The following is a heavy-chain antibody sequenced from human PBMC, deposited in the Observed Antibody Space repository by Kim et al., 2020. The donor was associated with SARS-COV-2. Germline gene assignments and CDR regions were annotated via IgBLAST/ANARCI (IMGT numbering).Heavy chain of an antibody. J-gene: IGHJ4*02. CDR1: GFTFSSYE. V-gene: IGHV3-48*03. Sequence: GGSLRLSCTASGFTFSSYEMNWVRQAPGKGLEWVSYIIGSGTTIYYADSVRGRFTISRDNDKNSLFLHMNSLRAEDTAVYYCARGPNYSPFDYWGQGTLV. CDR2: IIGSGTTI. D-gene: IGHD4-4*01. CDR3: ARGPNYSPFDY.